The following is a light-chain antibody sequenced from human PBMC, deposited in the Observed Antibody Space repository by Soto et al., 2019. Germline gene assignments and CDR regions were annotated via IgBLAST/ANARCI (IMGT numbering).Light chain of an antibody. CDR1: QSISSNY. Sequence: EIVLTQSPGTLSLSPGERATLSCRASQSISSNYVAWYQQKPGQAPRLLIYDASSRATGIPNRFSGSGSGTDFTLTISRLEPEDFAVFYCQQYGDSPTFGQGTNVDI. V-gene: IGKV3-20*01. CDR2: DAS. CDR3: QQYGDSPT. J-gene: IGKJ1*01.